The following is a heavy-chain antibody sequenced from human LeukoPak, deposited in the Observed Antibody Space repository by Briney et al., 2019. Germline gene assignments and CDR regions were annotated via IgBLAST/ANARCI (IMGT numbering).Heavy chain of an antibody. CDR2: IYYSGST. D-gene: IGHD3-3*01. CDR3: ARVSITIFGVVKTNWFDP. Sequence: KPSETLSLTCTVSGDSISSYYWSWIRQPPGKGLEWIGYIYYSGSTNYNPSLKSRVTISVDTSKNQFSLKLSSVTAADTAVYYCARVSITIFGVVKTNWFDPWGQGTLVTVSS. J-gene: IGHJ5*02. CDR1: GDSISSYY. V-gene: IGHV4-59*01.